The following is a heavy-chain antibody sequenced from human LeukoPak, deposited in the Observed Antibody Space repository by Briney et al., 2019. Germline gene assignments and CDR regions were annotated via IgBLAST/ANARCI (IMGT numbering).Heavy chain of an antibody. D-gene: IGHD5-12*01. CDR2: INPNNGGT. J-gene: IGHJ6*03. Sequence: ASVTVSCKASGYTFTGYYIHWVRQAPGQGLELMGWINPNNGGTNYAQKFQGRVTITRNTSISSAYMELGSLRSEDTAVYYCARGYGGYGYYYYYMDVWGKGTTVTVSS. CDR1: GYTFTGYY. V-gene: IGHV1-2*02. CDR3: ARGYGGYGYYYYYMDV.